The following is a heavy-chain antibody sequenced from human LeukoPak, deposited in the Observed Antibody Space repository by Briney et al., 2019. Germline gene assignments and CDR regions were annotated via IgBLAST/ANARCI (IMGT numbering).Heavy chain of an antibody. Sequence: PGGSLRLSCAASGFTFSNAWMRWVRQAPGKGLEWVGRIKTKTDGGTTDYAAPVKGRFTISRDDSKNTLYLQMNSLKTEDTAVYYCTTDSRIVGAPADYWGQGTLVTVSS. CDR3: TTDSRIVGAPADY. J-gene: IGHJ4*02. V-gene: IGHV3-15*01. CDR2: IKTKTDGGTT. D-gene: IGHD1-26*01. CDR1: GFTFSNAW.